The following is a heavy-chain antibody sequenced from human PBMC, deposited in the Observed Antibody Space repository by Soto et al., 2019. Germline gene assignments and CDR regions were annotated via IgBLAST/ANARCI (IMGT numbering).Heavy chain of an antibody. V-gene: IGHV3-15*07. D-gene: IGHD2-15*01. CDR3: TTGSIVVVVAATLTVYY. Sequence: PGGSLRLSCAASVFTFSNAWMNWVRQAPGKGLEWVGRIKSKTDGGTTDYAAPVKGRFTISRDDSKNTLYLQMNSLKTEDTAVYYCTTGSIVVVVAATLTVYYWGQGTLVTVSS. CDR2: IKSKTDGGTT. J-gene: IGHJ4*02. CDR1: VFTFSNAW.